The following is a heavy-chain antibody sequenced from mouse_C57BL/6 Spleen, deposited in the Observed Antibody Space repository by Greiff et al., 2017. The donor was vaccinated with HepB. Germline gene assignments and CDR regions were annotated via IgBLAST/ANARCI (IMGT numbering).Heavy chain of an antibody. D-gene: IGHD2-4*01. Sequence: QVQLQQPGAELVKPGASVKMSCKASGYTFTSYWITWVKQRPGQGLEWIGDIYPGSGSTNYNEKFKSKATLTVDTSSSTAYMQLSSLTSEDSAVYYCARKRDDYSWFAYWGQGTLVTVSA. CDR3: ARKRDDYSWFAY. CDR2: IYPGSGST. J-gene: IGHJ3*01. V-gene: IGHV1-55*01. CDR1: GYTFTSYW.